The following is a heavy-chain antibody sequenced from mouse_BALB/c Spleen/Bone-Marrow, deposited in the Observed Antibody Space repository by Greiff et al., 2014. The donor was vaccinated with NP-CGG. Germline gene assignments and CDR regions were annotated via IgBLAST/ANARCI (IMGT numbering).Heavy chain of an antibody. D-gene: IGHD3-2*01. J-gene: IGHJ3*01. CDR1: GFTFRSYD. CDR2: IYPGDGST. Sequence: QVQLQQSGPELVKPGALVKISCKASGFTFRSYDINWVKQRPGQGLEWIGWIYPGDGSTKYNEKFKGKATLTADKSSSTDYMQLSSLTSDNSAVYFCARSGDSSGYGFAYWGQGTLVTVSA. V-gene: IGHV1S56*01. CDR3: ARSGDSSGYGFAY.